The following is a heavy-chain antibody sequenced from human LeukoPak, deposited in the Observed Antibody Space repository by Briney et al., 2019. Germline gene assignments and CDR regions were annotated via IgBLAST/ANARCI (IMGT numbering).Heavy chain of an antibody. CDR2: ISYDGSNK. V-gene: IGHV3-30-3*01. Sequence: GGSLRLSCAASGFTFSSYAMHWVRQAPGKRLEWVAVISYDGSNKYYADSVKGRFTISRDNSKNTLYLQMNSLRAEDTAVYYCARGPPRGEWLLNWFDPWGQGTLVTVSS. CDR3: ARGPPRGEWLLNWFDP. D-gene: IGHD5-12*01. J-gene: IGHJ5*02. CDR1: GFTFSSYA.